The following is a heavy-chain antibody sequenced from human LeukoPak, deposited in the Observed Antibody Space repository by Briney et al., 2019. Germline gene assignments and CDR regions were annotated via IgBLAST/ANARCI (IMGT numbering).Heavy chain of an antibody. CDR1: GGSISSRSYY. V-gene: IGHV4-39*01. Sequence: PSETLSLTCSVSGGSISSRSYYWGWIRQPPGKVLEWIGSMYYSGSTYYNPSLKSRVTISVDTSKSQFSLRLSSVTAADTSVYYCARHVDGSGWYDYFDYWGQGALVTVSS. D-gene: IGHD6-19*01. CDR2: MYYSGST. CDR3: ARHVDGSGWYDYFDY. J-gene: IGHJ4*02.